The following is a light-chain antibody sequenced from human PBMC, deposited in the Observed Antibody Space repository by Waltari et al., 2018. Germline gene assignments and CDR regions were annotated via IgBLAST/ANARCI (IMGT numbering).Light chain of an antibody. Sequence: DIVMTQSPDSLAVSLGERATINCKSSQSVLHSSNNKNYLAWYKQKPGQPPKLLIYLTSTRESGVPDRFSGSGSGTDFTLTISSLQPEDVAVYYCQQYYSTPMYTFGQGTTVEIK. V-gene: IGKV4-1*01. CDR1: QSVLHSSNNKNY. CDR2: LTS. CDR3: QQYYSTPMYT. J-gene: IGKJ2*01.